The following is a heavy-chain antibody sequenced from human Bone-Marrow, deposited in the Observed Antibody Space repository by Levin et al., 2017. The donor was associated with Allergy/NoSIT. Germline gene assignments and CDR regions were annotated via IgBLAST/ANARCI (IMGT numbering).Heavy chain of an antibody. CDR2: ISNDGSTK. J-gene: IGHJ5*01. CDR3: ARDFQGGYSSSYPGWFDP. D-gene: IGHD6-13*01. CDR1: GFGLSSHA. V-gene: IGHV3-30-3*01. Sequence: PGESLKISCAASGFGLSSHAMHWVRQAPGKGLEWLAIISNDGSTKYYADSVKGRFTISRDNSKNTLYLQMNSLRPEDTAVYYCARDFQGGYSSSYPGWFDPWGQGTLVTASS.